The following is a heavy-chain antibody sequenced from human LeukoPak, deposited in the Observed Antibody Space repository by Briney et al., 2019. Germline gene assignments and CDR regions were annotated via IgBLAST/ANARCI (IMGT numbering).Heavy chain of an antibody. J-gene: IGHJ6*03. CDR3: ARAPHRSSGYYRAGDAYYYYYYMDV. D-gene: IGHD3-22*01. Sequence: SVKVSCKASGGTFSSYAISWVRQAPGQGLEWMGGIIPIFGTANYAQKFQGRVTITADKSTSTAYMELSSLRSEDTAVYYCARAPHRSSGYYRAGDAYYYYYYMDVWGKGTTVTVSS. V-gene: IGHV1-69*06. CDR1: GGTFSSYA. CDR2: IIPIFGTA.